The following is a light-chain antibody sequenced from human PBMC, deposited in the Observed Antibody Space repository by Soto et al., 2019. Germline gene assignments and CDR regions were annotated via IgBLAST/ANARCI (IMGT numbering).Light chain of an antibody. CDR1: ASDVASYNL. V-gene: IGLV2-23*01. Sequence: QSALTQPASVSGSPGQSITISGPETASDVASYNLVSWYQQHPGKAPKLIIYEGSERPSGVSNRFSGSKSDNTASLTISGLQAEDEADYYCCSYAGNSAYVFGTGTKVTVL. CDR2: EGS. CDR3: CSYAGNSAYV. J-gene: IGLJ1*01.